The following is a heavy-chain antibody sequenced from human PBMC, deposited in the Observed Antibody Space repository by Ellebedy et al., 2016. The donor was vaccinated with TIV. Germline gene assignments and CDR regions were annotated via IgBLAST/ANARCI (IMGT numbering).Heavy chain of an antibody. V-gene: IGHV3-15*01. CDR1: GFTVSNAW. D-gene: IGHD2-8*01. CDR2: IKSKTDGGTT. Sequence: PGGSLRLSCAASGFTVSNAWMSWVRQAPGKGLEWVGRIKSKTDGGTTDYAAPVKGRFTISRDDSNNTLYLQMNSLKHEDTAVYYCTSATIGYCTNGVCSYFDYWGQGTLVTVSS. CDR3: TSATIGYCTNGVCSYFDY. J-gene: IGHJ4*02.